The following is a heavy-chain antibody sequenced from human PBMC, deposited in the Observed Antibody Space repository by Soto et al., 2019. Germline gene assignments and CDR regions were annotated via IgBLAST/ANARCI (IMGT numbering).Heavy chain of an antibody. V-gene: IGHV4-59*08. CDR3: ASRGSVAGTYWFDP. D-gene: IGHD3-10*01. Sequence: SETLSLTCTVSGGSITSYYWSWIRQSPGKGLEWIGYMYHSGSSNYNPSLKSRVTISVDTSKTQFSLKLSSVTAADTAVYYCASRGSVAGTYWFDPWGQGTLVTVSS. CDR1: GGSITSYY. J-gene: IGHJ5*02. CDR2: MYHSGSS.